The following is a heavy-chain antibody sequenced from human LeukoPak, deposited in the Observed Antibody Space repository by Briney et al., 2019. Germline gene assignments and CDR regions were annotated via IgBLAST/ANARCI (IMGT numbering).Heavy chain of an antibody. Sequence: GSLRLSCAASGFTFSSYAMSWVRQAPGKGLEWIGEINHSGSTNYNPSLKSRVTISVDTSKNQFSLKLSSVTAADTAVYYCARGSEQLVPKYFDYWGQGTLVTVSS. CDR3: ARGSEQLVPKYFDY. CDR1: GFTFSSYA. V-gene: IGHV4-34*01. J-gene: IGHJ4*02. D-gene: IGHD6-6*01. CDR2: INHSGST.